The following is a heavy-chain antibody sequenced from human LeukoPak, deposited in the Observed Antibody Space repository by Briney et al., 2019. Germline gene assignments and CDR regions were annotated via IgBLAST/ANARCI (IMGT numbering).Heavy chain of an antibody. V-gene: IGHV4-59*01. CDR2: IYYSGST. CDR1: GGSISSYY. J-gene: IGHJ3*02. D-gene: IGHD3-9*01. CDR3: ARRYFDWSDAFDI. Sequence: SETLSLTCTVSGGSISSYYWSWIRQPPGKGLEWIGYIYYSGSTNYNPSLKSRVTISVDTSKNQFSLKLSSVTAADTAVYYCARRYFDWSDAFDIWGQGTMVTVSS.